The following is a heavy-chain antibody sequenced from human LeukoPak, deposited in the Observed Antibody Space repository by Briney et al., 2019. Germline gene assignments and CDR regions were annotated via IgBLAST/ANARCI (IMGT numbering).Heavy chain of an antibody. J-gene: IGHJ6*03. CDR1: GYSFASFW. CDR2: IYPGDSDT. D-gene: IGHD3-16*01. V-gene: IGHV5-51*01. Sequence: GESLKISCKGSGYSFASFWIGWVRQRPGKGLEWVGIIYPGDSDTGYSPSFQGQVTISADKSINTGYLQWSNLKASDTATYYCARGGGGRDYYYMDVWGKGTTVTVSS. CDR3: ARGGGGRDYYYMDV.